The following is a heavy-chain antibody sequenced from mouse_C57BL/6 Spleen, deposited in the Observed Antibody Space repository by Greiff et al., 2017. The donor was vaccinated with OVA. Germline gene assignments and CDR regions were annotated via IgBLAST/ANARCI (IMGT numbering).Heavy chain of an antibody. V-gene: IGHV1-80*01. CDR3: ARRREGHAMDY. J-gene: IGHJ4*01. CDR2: IYPGDGDT. CDR1: GYAFSSYW. Sequence: QVQLQQSGAELVKPGASVKISCKASGYAFSSYWMNWVKQRPGKGLEWIGQIYPGDGDTNYNGKFKGKATLTADKSSSTAYMQLSSLTSEDSAVYFCARRREGHAMDYWGQGTSVTVSS.